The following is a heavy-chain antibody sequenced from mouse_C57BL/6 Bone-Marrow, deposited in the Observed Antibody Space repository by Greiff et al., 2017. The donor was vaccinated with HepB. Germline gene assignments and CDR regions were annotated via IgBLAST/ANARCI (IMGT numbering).Heavy chain of an antibody. V-gene: IGHV5-4*01. Sequence: EVHLVESGGGLVKPGGSLTLSCAASGFTFSSYAMSWVRQTPEKRLEWVATISDGGSYTYYPDNVKGRFTISRDNAKNNLYLQMSHLKSEDTAMYYCARDGDWGQGTLVTVSA. CDR2: ISDGGSYT. CDR1: GFTFSSYA. J-gene: IGHJ3*01. CDR3: ARDGD.